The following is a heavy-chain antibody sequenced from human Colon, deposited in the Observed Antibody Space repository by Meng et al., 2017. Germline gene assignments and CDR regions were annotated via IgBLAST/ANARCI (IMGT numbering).Heavy chain of an antibody. CDR1: GYTFTNYY. CDR2: INPSTGGT. J-gene: IGHJ5*02. V-gene: IGHV1-2*02. D-gene: IGHD1-26*01. Sequence: QGQLGQAGAEVKKPGALVKVSCRASGYTFTNYYIYWVRQAPGQGPEWMGWINPSTGGTKYAQKFQGRVTMSSDTPITTAYMELNSLRSDDTAVYFCARDGRIVGATRGWLDPWGQGTLVTVSS. CDR3: ARDGRIVGATRGWLDP.